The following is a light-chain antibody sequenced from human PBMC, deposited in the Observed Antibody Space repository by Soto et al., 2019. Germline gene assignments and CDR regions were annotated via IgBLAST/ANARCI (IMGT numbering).Light chain of an antibody. CDR3: QQYRSSPTWT. Sequence: EIVLTQSPGTLSLSPGERATLSCRASQSVGSSYLAWYQQKPGQAPRLLIYGASSRATGIPDRFSGSGSGTDFTITISRLEPEEFAVYYCQQYRSSPTWTFGQGTKVEI. V-gene: IGKV3-20*01. CDR2: GAS. J-gene: IGKJ1*01. CDR1: QSVGSSY.